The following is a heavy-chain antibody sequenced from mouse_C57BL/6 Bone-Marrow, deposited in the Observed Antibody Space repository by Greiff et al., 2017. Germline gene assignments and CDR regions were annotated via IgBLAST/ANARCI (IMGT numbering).Heavy chain of an antibody. CDR2: IDPSDSET. D-gene: IGHD2-3*01. Sequence: QVQLQQPGAELVRPGSSVKLSCKASGYTFTSYWMHWVKQRPIQGLEWIGNIDPSDSETHYNQKFKDKATLTVDKSSSTAYMQLSSLTSEDSAVYCCAREGDGYLDYWGQGTTLTVSS. V-gene: IGHV1-52*01. CDR3: AREGDGYLDY. J-gene: IGHJ2*01. CDR1: GYTFTSYW.